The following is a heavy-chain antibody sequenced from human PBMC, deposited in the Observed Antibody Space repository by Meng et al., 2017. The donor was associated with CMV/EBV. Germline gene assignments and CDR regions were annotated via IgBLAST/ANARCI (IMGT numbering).Heavy chain of an antibody. V-gene: IGHV3-30*02. CDR3: AKDVGFRMSYYGSFDY. Sequence: GGSLRLSCAASGFTFSNYAMHWVRQAPGRGLEWVTFTLFDGSDNHYRDSVKGRFTISRNNSRNTLYLQMNNLRPEDTAVYYCAKDVGFRMSYYGSFDYWGQGTLVTVSS. CDR1: GFTFSNYA. CDR2: TLFDGSDN. D-gene: IGHD1-26*01. J-gene: IGHJ4*02.